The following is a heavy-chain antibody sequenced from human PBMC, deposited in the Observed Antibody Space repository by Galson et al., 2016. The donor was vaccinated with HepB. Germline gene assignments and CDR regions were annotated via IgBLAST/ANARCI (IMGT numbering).Heavy chain of an antibody. CDR3: ARVGIGSSWYFDY. Sequence: SLRLSCAASGFTFDDYAMHWVRQVSGKGLEWVSYISNSGDSIYYADSVKGRFTISRDNAKKSLYLQMNSLRAEDTAVYYCARVGIGSSWYFDYWGQGTLVTVSS. CDR2: ISNSGDSI. V-gene: IGHV3-48*03. D-gene: IGHD6-13*01. J-gene: IGHJ4*02. CDR1: GFTFDDYA.